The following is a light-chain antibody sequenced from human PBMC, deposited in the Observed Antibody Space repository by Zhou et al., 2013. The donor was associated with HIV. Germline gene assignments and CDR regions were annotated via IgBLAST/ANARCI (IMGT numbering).Light chain of an antibody. J-gene: IGKJ4*01. CDR2: RAS. V-gene: IGKV1-16*01. Sequence: DIQMTQSPSSLSASVGDRVTITCRASQDISNTLAWLQQKPGKAPKSLIYRASILHSGVPSRFSGSGSGTDFTLTISSLQPEDFATYYCQHYATVPLTFGGGTKVEIK. CDR3: QHYATVPLT. CDR1: QDISNT.